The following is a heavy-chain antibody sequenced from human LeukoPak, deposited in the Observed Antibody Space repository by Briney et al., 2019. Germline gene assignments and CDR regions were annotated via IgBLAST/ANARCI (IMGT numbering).Heavy chain of an antibody. J-gene: IGHJ4*02. CDR2: INHSGST. V-gene: IGHV4-4*02. Sequence: SETLSLTCDVSGGSDTSTNWWTWIRQPPGKGLEWIGEINHSGSTNYNPPLKSRVTISVDTSKNQFSLKLSSVTAADTAVYYCARGSWDIVVVPAAGFDYWGQGTLVTASS. D-gene: IGHD2-2*01. CDR3: ARGSWDIVVVPAAGFDY. CDR1: GGSDTSTNW.